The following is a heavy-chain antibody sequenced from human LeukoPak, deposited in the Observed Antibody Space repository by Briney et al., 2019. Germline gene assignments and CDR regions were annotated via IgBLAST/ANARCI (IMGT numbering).Heavy chain of an antibody. Sequence: ASVKVSCKTSGYDFKTSGISWVRQAPGRGLEWMGWISGHTGDTHYAKRFQGRLTLTTDTSTSVAYLELSILRSDDTALYFCAKDVGDSLAGPWFFQFWGQGTLVTLSS. V-gene: IGHV1-18*01. CDR1: GYDFKTSG. CDR2: ISGHTGDT. J-gene: IGHJ4*02. CDR3: AKDVGDSLAGPWFFQF. D-gene: IGHD3-16*01.